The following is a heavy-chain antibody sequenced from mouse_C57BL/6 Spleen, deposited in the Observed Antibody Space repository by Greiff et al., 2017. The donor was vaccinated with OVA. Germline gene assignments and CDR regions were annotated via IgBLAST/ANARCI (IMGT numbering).Heavy chain of an antibody. Sequence: EVMLVESEGGLVQPGSSMKLSCTASGFTFSDYYMAWVRQVPEKGLEWVANINYDGSSTYYLDSLKSRFIISRDNAKNILYLQMSSLKSEDTATYYCARERRGAYYFDYWGQGTTLTVSS. CDR3: ARERRGAYYFDY. V-gene: IGHV5-16*01. J-gene: IGHJ2*01. CDR1: GFTFSDYY. CDR2: INYDGSST.